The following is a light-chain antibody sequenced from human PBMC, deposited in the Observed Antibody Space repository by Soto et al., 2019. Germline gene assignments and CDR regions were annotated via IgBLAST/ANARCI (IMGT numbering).Light chain of an antibody. J-gene: IGKJ1*01. CDR3: QYYGRSPGT. CDR1: QSVSSSY. Sequence: EIVLTQSPGTLSLSPGEKATLSCRASQSVSSSYLAWYQQRPGQSPRLLINDESSRATGIPDRFSGSASGTDFPLTISRLEPEDFAVFYCQYYGRSPGTFGQGTKVEIQ. CDR2: DES. V-gene: IGKV3-20*01.